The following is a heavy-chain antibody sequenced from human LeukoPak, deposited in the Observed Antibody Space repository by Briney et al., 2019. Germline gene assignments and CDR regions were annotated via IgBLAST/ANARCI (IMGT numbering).Heavy chain of an antibody. D-gene: IGHD2-2*01. CDR1: GGSFSGYY. J-gene: IGHJ4*02. CDR2: INHSGST. V-gene: IGHV4-34*01. Sequence: SETLSLTCAVYGGSFSGYYWSWIRQPPGKGLEWIGEINHSGSTNYNTSLKSRVTISVDTSKNQFSLKLSSVTAADTAVYYCARVHCSSTSCYRPRGYFDYWGQGTLVTVSS. CDR3: ARVHCSSTSCYRPRGYFDY.